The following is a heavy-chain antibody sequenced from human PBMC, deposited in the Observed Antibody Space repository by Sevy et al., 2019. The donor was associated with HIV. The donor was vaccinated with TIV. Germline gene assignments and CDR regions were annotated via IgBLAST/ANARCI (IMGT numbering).Heavy chain of an antibody. Sequence: GGSLRLSCAASGFTFSSYAMTWVRQAPGQGLEWVSAISGTGESTYYADSVKGRFTISRDNSKNTLYLQMHSLRAEDTALYYYAKEGYYYDSSGYYNYWGQGTLVTVSS. CDR2: ISGTGEST. CDR1: GFTFSSYA. D-gene: IGHD3-22*01. J-gene: IGHJ4*02. V-gene: IGHV3-23*01. CDR3: AKEGYYYDSSGYYNY.